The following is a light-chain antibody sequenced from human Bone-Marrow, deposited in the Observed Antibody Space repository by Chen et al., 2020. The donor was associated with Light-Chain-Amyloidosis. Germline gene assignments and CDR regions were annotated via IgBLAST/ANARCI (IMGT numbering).Light chain of an antibody. V-gene: IGLV3-21*02. CDR1: NIGSTS. CDR2: DVS. Sequence: SYLLTQPSSVSVAPGQTATIAWGGNNIGSTSVHWYQQTPGQAPLLVVYDVSDRPSGIPERLSGSNSGNTATLTISRVEAGDEADYYCQVWDRSSDHPVFGGGTKLTVL. CDR3: QVWDRSSDHPV. J-gene: IGLJ3*02.